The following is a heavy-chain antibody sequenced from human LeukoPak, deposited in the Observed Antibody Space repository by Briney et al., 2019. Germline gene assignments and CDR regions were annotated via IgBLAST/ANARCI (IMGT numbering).Heavy chain of an antibody. D-gene: IGHD6-13*01. CDR1: GYTFTDYY. CDR3: ASNSWYSDY. Sequence: GASVKVTCKASGYTFTDYYMHWVRQAPGQGLDWMGWINPNSGGTNYAQKFQGRVTMTRDTSISTAYMELSRLRSDDTAVYYCASNSWYSDYWGQGTLVTVSS. J-gene: IGHJ4*02. V-gene: IGHV1-2*02. CDR2: INPNSGGT.